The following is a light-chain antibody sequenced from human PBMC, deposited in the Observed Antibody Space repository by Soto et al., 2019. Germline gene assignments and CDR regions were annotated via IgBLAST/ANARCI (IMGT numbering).Light chain of an antibody. CDR2: GAS. Sequence: IVVTQSPATLSVSPGEGVTLSCRASQNINSNLAWLQQRPGQAPRLRIFGASTRATGIAARFSGTGSGTEFTLSISSLPSEDIAVYFYVHYYNWPQLAFGGGTKVEIK. J-gene: IGKJ4*01. V-gene: IGKV3-15*01. CDR1: QNINSN. CDR3: VHYYNWPQLA.